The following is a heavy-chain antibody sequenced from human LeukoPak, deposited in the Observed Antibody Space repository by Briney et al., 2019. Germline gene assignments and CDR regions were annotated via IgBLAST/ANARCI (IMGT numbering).Heavy chain of an antibody. Sequence: GGSLRLSCAASGFTFSSYAMGWVRQAPGKGLEWVSAIRGSGSPTNYADSMKGPFTISRDNSKNTLYLQMNSLRAEDTAIYYCAKDLRAAARCYFDYWGQGTLVTVSS. D-gene: IGHD6-13*01. V-gene: IGHV3-23*01. CDR1: GFTFSSYA. CDR3: AKDLRAAARCYFDY. CDR2: IRGSGSPT. J-gene: IGHJ4*02.